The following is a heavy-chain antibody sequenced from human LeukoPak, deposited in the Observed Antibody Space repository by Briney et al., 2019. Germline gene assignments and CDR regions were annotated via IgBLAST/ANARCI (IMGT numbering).Heavy chain of an antibody. CDR2: INHRGNT. D-gene: IGHD2-15*01. CDR1: GFTFSSYA. V-gene: IGHV4-34*01. Sequence: GSLRLSCAASGFTFSSYAMSWVRQPPGKGLEWIGEINHRGNTNYNPSLKSRVTISVDTSKNQFSLKLSSVTAADTAVYYCARVGCSGGSCYYYFDYWGQGTLVTVSS. CDR3: ARVGCSGGSCYYYFDY. J-gene: IGHJ4*02.